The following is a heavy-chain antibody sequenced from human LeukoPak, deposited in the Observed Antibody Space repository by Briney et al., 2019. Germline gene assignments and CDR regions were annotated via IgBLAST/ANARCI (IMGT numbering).Heavy chain of an antibody. CDR2: INHDGSST. J-gene: IGHJ4*02. D-gene: IGHD3-10*01. CDR1: GFTFANTW. Sequence: GGSLRPSCAASGFTFANTWMHWVRQAPGKGLVWVSLINHDGSSTNYADSVKGRFTISRDNAKDTLYLQMNSLRAEDTAVYYCVIGGTYGSGSWGQGTLVTVSS. V-gene: IGHV3-74*01. CDR3: VIGGTYGSGS.